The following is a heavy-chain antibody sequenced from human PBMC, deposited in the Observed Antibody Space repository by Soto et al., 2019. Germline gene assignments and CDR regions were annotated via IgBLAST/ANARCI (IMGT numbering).Heavy chain of an antibody. Sequence: PSETLSLTCSVSGGTISGYYWTWIRQPAGKGLEWIGRIYSSGNTKYNPSLQSRVTMSLDTSNNQFSLRLTSVTAADTAVYYCARGQRFSDWFDPWGQGTSVTVYS. CDR3: ARGQRFSDWFDP. CDR2: IYSSGNT. D-gene: IGHD3-3*01. CDR1: GGTISGYY. V-gene: IGHV4-4*07. J-gene: IGHJ5*02.